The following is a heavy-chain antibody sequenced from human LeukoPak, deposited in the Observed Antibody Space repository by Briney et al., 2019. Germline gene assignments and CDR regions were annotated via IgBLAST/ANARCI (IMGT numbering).Heavy chain of an antibody. CDR2: IYYSGST. CDR1: GGSISIFY. Sequence: SETLSLTCTVSGGSISIFYWNWIRQPPGKGLEWIGYIYYSGSTNYNPSLKSRVTISVDTSKNQFSLKLSSVTAADTAVYYCASTKPSRWALKAHFDYWGQGTLVTVSS. J-gene: IGHJ4*02. D-gene: IGHD4-23*01. V-gene: IGHV4-59*08. CDR3: ASTKPSRWALKAHFDY.